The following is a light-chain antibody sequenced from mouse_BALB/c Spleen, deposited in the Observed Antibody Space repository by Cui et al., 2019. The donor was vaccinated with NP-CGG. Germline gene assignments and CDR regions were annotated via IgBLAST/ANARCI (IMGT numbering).Light chain of an antibody. CDR2: GTN. Sequence: QAVVTQESALTTSPGETVTLTCRSSTGAVTTTNYANWVQEKPDHFFTGLIGGTNNRVPGVPARFSGSLIGDEAALTITGAQTEDEAIYFCALWYSNHWVFGGGTKLTVL. CDR3: ALWYSNHWV. J-gene: IGLJ1*01. V-gene: IGLV1*01. CDR1: TGAVTTTNY.